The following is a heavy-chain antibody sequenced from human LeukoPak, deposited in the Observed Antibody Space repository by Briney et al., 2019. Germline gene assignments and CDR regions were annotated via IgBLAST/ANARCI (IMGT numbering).Heavy chain of an antibody. Sequence: PSETLSLTCTVSGGSISSYYWSWIRQPPGKGLEWIGYIYYSGSTNYNPSLKSRVTTSVDTSKNQFSLKLSSVTAADTAVYYCARGPLMRAFDIWGQGTMVTVSS. CDR1: GGSISSYY. CDR2: IYYSGST. J-gene: IGHJ3*02. CDR3: ARGPLMRAFDI. D-gene: IGHD2-8*01. V-gene: IGHV4-59*01.